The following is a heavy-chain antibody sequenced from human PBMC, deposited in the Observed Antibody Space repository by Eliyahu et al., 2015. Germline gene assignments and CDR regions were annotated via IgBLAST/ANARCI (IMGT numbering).Heavy chain of an antibody. CDR3: ARGRGYYYYFDY. CDR2: IYYSGST. D-gene: IGHD3-3*01. V-gene: IGHV4-31*02. J-gene: IGHJ4*02. Sequence: QVQLQESGPGLVKPSQTLSLXXTXSGGSIXSGXYYWSWIXQHPGKGLEWIGYIYYSGSTYYNPSLKSRVTISVDTSKNQFSLKLSSVTAADTAVYYCARGRGYYYYFDYWGQGTLVTVSS. CDR1: GGSIXSGXYY.